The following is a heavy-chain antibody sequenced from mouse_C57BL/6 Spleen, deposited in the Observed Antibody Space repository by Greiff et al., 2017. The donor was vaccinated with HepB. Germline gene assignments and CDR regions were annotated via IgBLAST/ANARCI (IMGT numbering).Heavy chain of an antibody. CDR2: IYPGSGST. D-gene: IGHD3-3*01. Sequence: QVQLQQPGAELVKPGASVKMSCKASGYTFTSYWITWVKQRPGQGLEWIGDIYPGSGSTNYNEKFKSKTTLTVDTSSSTAYMQLSSLTSEDSAVYYCAREGTRYDYAMDYWGQGTSVTVSS. CDR3: AREGTRYDYAMDY. CDR1: GYTFTSYW. J-gene: IGHJ4*01. V-gene: IGHV1-55*01.